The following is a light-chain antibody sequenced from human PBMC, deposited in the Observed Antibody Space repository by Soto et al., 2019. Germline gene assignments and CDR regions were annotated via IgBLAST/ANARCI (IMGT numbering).Light chain of an antibody. CDR2: DAS. J-gene: IGKJ2*01. V-gene: IGKV3-11*02. Sequence: EILLAQSPATLSLSPGERATLSCKASQDVSIFLAWYQQKPGQAPRLLIHDASNRATGVPARFSGSGSGRDCTLTITSLEPEDCAVYYCQQRSTWLYTFGQGTKLEV. CDR1: QDVSIF. CDR3: QQRSTWLYT.